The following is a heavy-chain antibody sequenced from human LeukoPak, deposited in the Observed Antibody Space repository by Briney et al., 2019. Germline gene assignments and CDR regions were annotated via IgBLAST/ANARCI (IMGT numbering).Heavy chain of an antibody. CDR3: AKDEAGYGDYVGVFYYFDY. CDR2: INTDGSST. V-gene: IGHV3-74*01. D-gene: IGHD4-17*01. J-gene: IGHJ4*02. CDR1: GFTFSSYW. Sequence: PGGSLRLSCAASGFTFSSYWMHWVRQAPGKGLVWVSRINTDGSSTSYADSVKGRFTISRDNAKNTLYLQMNSLRAEDTAVYYCAKDEAGYGDYVGVFYYFDYWGQGTLVTVSS.